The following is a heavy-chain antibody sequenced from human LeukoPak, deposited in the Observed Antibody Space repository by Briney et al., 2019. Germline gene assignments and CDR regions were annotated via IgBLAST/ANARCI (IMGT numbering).Heavy chain of an antibody. D-gene: IGHD2-15*01. V-gene: IGHV4-34*01. Sequence: SETLSLTCAVYGGSFSGYYWSWIRQPPGKGLEWIGEINHSGSTNYNPSLKSRVTISVDTSKNQFSLKLSSVTAADTAVYYCARGFRIVSRFDYSRQGTLVTVSS. J-gene: IGHJ4*02. CDR3: ARGFRIVSRFDY. CDR1: GGSFSGYY. CDR2: INHSGST.